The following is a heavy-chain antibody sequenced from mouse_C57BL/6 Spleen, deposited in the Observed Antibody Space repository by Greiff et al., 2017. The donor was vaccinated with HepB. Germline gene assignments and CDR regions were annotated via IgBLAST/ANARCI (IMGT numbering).Heavy chain of an antibody. J-gene: IGHJ1*03. CDR2: IHPNSGST. CDR3: ARSDYYSKGYFDV. Sequence: QVQLQQPGAELVKPGASVKLSCKASGYTFTSYWMHWVKQRPGQGLEWIGMIHPNSGSTNYNEKFKSKATLTVDKSSSTAYMQLSSLTSEDSAVYYCARSDYYSKGYFDVWGTGTTVTVSS. D-gene: IGHD2-5*01. V-gene: IGHV1-64*01. CDR1: GYTFTSYW.